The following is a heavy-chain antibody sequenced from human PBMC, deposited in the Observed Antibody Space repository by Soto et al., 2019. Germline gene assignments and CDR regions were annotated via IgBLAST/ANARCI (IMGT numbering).Heavy chain of an antibody. D-gene: IGHD6-6*01. CDR1: GDSVSSNSAA. CDR3: ARDRYSSSSAHLPYYYYYGMDV. CDR2: TYYRSKWYN. Sequence: KQSQTLSLTCAISGDSVSSNSAAWNWIRQSPSRGLEWLGRTYYRSKWYNDYAVSVKSRITINPDTSKNQFSLQLNSVTPEDTAVYYCARDRYSSSSAHLPYYYYYGMDVWGQGTTVTVSS. V-gene: IGHV6-1*01. J-gene: IGHJ6*02.